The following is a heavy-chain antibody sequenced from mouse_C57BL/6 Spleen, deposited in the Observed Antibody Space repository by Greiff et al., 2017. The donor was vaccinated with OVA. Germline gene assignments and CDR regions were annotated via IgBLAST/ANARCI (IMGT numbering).Heavy chain of an antibody. CDR1: GFNIKDDY. D-gene: IGHD4-1*01. CDR2: IDPENGDT. J-gene: IGHJ1*03. V-gene: IGHV14-4*01. CDR3: TLNWDTYFDV. Sequence: VQLKQSGAELVRPGASVKLSCTASGFNIKDDYMHWVKQRPEQGLEWIGWIDPENGDTEYASKFQGKATITADTSSNTAYLQLSSLTSEDTAVYYCTLNWDTYFDVWGTGTTVTVSS.